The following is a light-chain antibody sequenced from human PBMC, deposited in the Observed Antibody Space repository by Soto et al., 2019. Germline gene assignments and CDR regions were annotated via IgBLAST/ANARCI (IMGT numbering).Light chain of an antibody. J-gene: IGKJ5*01. CDR2: DTS. CDR3: QQYNSWPPIT. V-gene: IGKV3-15*01. Sequence: VVFTQSPYTLSLSPGERATLSCRARQSFSCSYLPWYQQKPGQAPWLLIYDTSTRATGIPARFSCSGPWTEFTLTISSLQSEDFSVYYCQQYNSWPPITFGQRTRPEL. CDR1: QSFSCSY.